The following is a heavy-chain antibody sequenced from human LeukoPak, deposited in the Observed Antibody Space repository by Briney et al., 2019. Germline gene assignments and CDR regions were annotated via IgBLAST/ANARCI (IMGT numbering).Heavy chain of an antibody. CDR1: GYTFTGYY. D-gene: IGHD5-24*01. J-gene: IGHJ4*02. CDR2: IIPIFGTA. CDR3: AREMATNLDY. V-gene: IGHV1-69*05. Sequence: SVKVSCKASGYTFTGYYMHWVRQAPGQGLEWMGRIIPIFGTANYAQKFQGRVTITTDESTRTAYMELSSLRSEDTAVYYCAREMATNLDYWGQGTLVTVSS.